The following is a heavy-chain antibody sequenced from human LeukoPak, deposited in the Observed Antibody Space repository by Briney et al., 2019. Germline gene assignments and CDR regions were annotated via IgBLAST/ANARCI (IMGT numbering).Heavy chain of an antibody. J-gene: IGHJ3*01. Sequence: GGSLRLSYGASGFNLSGYGMHWVRQAPGKGLEWVAVISYDGSSKFYADSVKGRFTISRDNSKNTLYLQMNSLRAEDTAVYYCAKLGYRSGWYDFQFDAFDFCGQGTMVTVSS. CDR3: AKLGYRSGWYDFQFDAFDF. D-gene: IGHD6-19*01. V-gene: IGHV3-30*18. CDR1: GFNLSGYG. CDR2: ISYDGSSK.